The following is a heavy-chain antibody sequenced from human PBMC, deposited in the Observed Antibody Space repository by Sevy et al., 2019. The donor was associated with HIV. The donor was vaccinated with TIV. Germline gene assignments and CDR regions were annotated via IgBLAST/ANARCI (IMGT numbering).Heavy chain of an antibody. Sequence: GGSLRLSCAASGFTFSSYAMHWVRQAPGKGLEWVAVISYDGSNKYYADSVKGRFTISRDNSKNTLYLQMNSLRAEDMAVYYCARGRQGVTMIVVVITEFDYWGQGTLVTVSS. V-gene: IGHV3-30-3*01. CDR3: ARGRQGVTMIVVVITEFDY. CDR1: GFTFSSYA. J-gene: IGHJ4*02. D-gene: IGHD3-22*01. CDR2: ISYDGSNK.